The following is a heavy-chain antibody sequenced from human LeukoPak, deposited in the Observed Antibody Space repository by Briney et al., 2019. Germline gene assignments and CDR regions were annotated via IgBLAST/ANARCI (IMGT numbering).Heavy chain of an antibody. CDR3: ARGAGGSYPFDY. Sequence: GGSLRLSCAASGLTVSSNYMSWVRQAPGKGLEWVSVIYSDGSTYYAESVKGRFTISRDSSKNTLYLQVNSLRAEDTAVYYCARGAGGSYPFDYWGQGTLVTVSS. CDR2: IYSDGST. V-gene: IGHV3-53*01. D-gene: IGHD1-26*01. CDR1: GLTVSSNY. J-gene: IGHJ4*02.